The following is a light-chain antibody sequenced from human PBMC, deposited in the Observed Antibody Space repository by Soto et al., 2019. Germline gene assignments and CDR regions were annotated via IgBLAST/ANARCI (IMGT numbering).Light chain of an antibody. CDR2: EVT. CDR1: SSDVGGYNF. CDR3: GSYTSSFTLV. Sequence: QSALTQPASVSGSPGQSVTISCTGTSSDVGGYNFVSWYQQHPDKAPKLMIYEVTNRPSGVSIRFSGSKSGNTASLTISGLQAEDEADYYCGSYTSSFTLVFGAGTKLTVL. V-gene: IGLV2-14*01. J-gene: IGLJ3*02.